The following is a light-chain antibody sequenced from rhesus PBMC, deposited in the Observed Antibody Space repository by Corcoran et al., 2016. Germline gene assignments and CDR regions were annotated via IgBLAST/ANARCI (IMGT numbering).Light chain of an antibody. V-gene: IGKV1-25*01. CDR2: KAS. CDR1: QGINHY. CDR3: QQDNNRPYS. Sequence: DIQMTQSPSSLSASVGDRVTITCRASQGINHYLSWYQQKPGKAPKVLISKASSLQSGVPSRFSGTGSGTEFTLTISSLQSEDFATYYCQQDNNRPYSFGQGTKVEIK. J-gene: IGKJ2*01.